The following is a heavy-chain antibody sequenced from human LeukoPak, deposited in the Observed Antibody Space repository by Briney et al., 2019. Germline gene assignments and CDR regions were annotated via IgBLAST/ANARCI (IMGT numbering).Heavy chain of an antibody. CDR3: AREDPNGDAFDI. CDR1: GGSISSYY. CDR2: ICYSGST. Sequence: PSETLSLTCTVSGGSISSYYWSWLRQPPGKGLEWIGYICYSGSTNYNPSLKSRVTISVDTSKNQFSLKLSSVTAADTAVYYCAREDPNGDAFDIWGQGTMVTVSS. V-gene: IGHV4-59*01. J-gene: IGHJ3*02.